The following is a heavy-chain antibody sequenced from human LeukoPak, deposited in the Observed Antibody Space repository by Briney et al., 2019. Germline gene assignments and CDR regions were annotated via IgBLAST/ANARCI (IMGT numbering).Heavy chain of an antibody. V-gene: IGHV3-23*01. Sequence: PGGSLRLSCVASGFIFGSFGMTWVRQTPGNGLEWVSSISGGGDNTYYADSVKGRSTISRDNSKNTLYLQINSLRAEDTAIYYCARSGYTSGTGKFDNWGQGTLLTVSS. J-gene: IGHJ4*02. CDR2: ISGGGDNT. D-gene: IGHD6-19*01. CDR1: GFIFGSFG. CDR3: ARSGYTSGTGKFDN.